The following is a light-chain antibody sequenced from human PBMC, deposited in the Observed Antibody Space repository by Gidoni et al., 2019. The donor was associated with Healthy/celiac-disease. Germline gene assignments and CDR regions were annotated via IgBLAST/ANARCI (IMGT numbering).Light chain of an antibody. J-gene: IGKJ1*01. Sequence: DIQMTQSPSTLSASVGDRVTITCRASQSISSWLAWYQQKPGKAPKPLIYKASSLESGVPSRFRGSGSGTEFTLTISSLQPDDFATYYCQQYNSYWGTFGQGTKVEIK. CDR1: QSISSW. V-gene: IGKV1-5*03. CDR2: KAS. CDR3: QQYNSYWGT.